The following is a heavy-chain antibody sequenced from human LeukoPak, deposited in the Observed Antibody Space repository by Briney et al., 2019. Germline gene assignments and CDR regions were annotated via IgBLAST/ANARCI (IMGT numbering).Heavy chain of an antibody. CDR3: ARGYDPAGY. CDR2: IFHTGST. J-gene: IGHJ4*02. V-gene: IGHV4-59*01. CDR1: GGSIGLYY. Sequence: SETLSLTCTVSGGSIGLYYWAWIRQPPGKGLEWIGYIFHTGSTNYNPSLKSRLTISVDTSRNQFSLRLSSVTAADTAVYYCARGYDPAGYWGQGTLVTVSS. D-gene: IGHD5-12*01.